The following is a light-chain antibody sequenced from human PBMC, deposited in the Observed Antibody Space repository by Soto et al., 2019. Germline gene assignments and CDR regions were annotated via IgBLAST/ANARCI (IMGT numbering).Light chain of an antibody. CDR2: DIS. CDR1: QSVSSS. CDR3: QQRSDAVYT. J-gene: IGKJ2*01. V-gene: IGKV3-11*01. Sequence: EIVLTQSPATLSLSPGERATLSCRASQSVSSSLAWYQQKPGQAPRLLIYDISNRATGIPDRFSGSGSGTDFTLTISSLEPEEFAVYYCQQRSDAVYTFGQGTKLEIK.